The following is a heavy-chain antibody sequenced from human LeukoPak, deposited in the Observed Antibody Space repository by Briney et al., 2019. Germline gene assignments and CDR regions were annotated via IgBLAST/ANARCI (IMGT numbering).Heavy chain of an antibody. CDR2: VIPNTGGT. V-gene: IGHV1-2*02. CDR3: ARFDVLLWFGELDY. J-gene: IGHJ4*02. Sequence: ASVKVSCKASGYTFTDYYIHWLRQAPGQGLEWMGWVIPNTGGTNFAQKFQGRVTMTRDTSINTAYMELSSLRSDDTAVYYCARFDVLLWFGELDYWGQGTLVTVSS. CDR1: GYTFTDYY. D-gene: IGHD3-10*01.